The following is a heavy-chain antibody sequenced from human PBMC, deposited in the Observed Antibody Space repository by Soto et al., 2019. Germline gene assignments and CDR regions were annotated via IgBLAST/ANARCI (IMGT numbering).Heavy chain of an antibody. J-gene: IGHJ4*02. CDR2: ISSGGSTT. CDR1: GLLSSSGFF. CDR3: ARRNMFDY. Sequence: GGSLRLSCSASGLLSSSGFFMHWVRQAPGKGLEWVSHISSGGSTTYYADSVKGRFTISRDNAKNSLCLQMNSLSAEDTAVYYCARRNMFDYWGQGTLVTVSS. V-gene: IGHV3-11*01.